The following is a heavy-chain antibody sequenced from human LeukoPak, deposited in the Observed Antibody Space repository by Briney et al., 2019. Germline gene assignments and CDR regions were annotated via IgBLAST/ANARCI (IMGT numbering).Heavy chain of an antibody. CDR2: IYYSGST. Sequence: PSETLSLTCTVSGGSISSGDYYWSWIRQPPGKGLEWIGYIYYSGSTYYNPSLKSRVTISVATSKNQFSLKLSSVTAADTAVYYCAYGRDSSGWYIQPFDYWGQGTLVTVSS. CDR3: AYGRDSSGWYIQPFDY. V-gene: IGHV4-30-4*01. D-gene: IGHD6-19*01. CDR1: GGSISSGDYY. J-gene: IGHJ4*02.